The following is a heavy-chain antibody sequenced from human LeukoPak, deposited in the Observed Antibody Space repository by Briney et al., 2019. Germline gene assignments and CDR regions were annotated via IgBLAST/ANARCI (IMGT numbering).Heavy chain of an antibody. D-gene: IGHD3-3*01. CDR1: GFTFSSYA. Sequence: PGRSLRLSCAASGFTFSSYAMPWVRQAPGKGLEWVAVISYDGSNKYYADSVKGRFTISRDNSKNTLYLQMNSLRAEDTAVYYCARDRNYDFWSGLRGFVFDPWGQGTLVTVSS. CDR2: ISYDGSNK. V-gene: IGHV3-30-3*01. CDR3: ARDRNYDFWSGLRGFVFDP. J-gene: IGHJ5*02.